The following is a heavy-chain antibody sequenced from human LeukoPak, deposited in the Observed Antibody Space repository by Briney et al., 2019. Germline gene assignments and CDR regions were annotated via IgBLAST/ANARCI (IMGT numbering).Heavy chain of an antibody. D-gene: IGHD3-3*01. V-gene: IGHV4-38-2*02. CDR2: IYHSGST. Sequence: PSETLSLTCTVSGYSISSGYYWGWIRQPPGKGLERIGSIYHSGSTYYNPPLKSRVTISVDTSKNQFSLKLSSVTAADTAVYYCARDPTPYYDFWSGYYTVRPYYFDYWGQGTLVTVSS. CDR3: ARDPTPYYDFWSGYYTVRPYYFDY. J-gene: IGHJ4*02. CDR1: GYSISSGYY.